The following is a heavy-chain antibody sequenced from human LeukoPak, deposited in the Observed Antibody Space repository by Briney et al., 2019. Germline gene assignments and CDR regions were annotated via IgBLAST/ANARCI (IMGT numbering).Heavy chain of an antibody. CDR2: IYHSGST. J-gene: IGHJ4*02. Sequence: SGTLSLTCAVSGGSISSSNWWSWVRQPPGKGLEWIGEIYHSGSTNYNPSLKSRVTISVDTSKNQFSLKLSSVTAADTAVYYCARTSSGWTFFDYWGQGTLVTVSS. V-gene: IGHV4-4*02. CDR1: GGSISSSNW. D-gene: IGHD6-19*01. CDR3: ARTSSGWTFFDY.